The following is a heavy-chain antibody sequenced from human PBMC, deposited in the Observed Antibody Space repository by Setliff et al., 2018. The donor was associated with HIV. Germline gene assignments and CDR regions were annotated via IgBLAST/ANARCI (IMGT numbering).Heavy chain of an antibody. V-gene: IGHV5-51*01. J-gene: IGHJ6*02. CDR2: IYPEDSDA. D-gene: IGHD6-6*01. CDR3: ARTIASRPKYYYYAMDF. CDR1: GYTFSSHW. Sequence: GESLKISCQGSGYTFSSHWIGWVRQMPGKGLEWMGIIYPEDSDARYSPSFEGQVTISADKSINTAYLQWSSLKASDTAMYYCARTIASRPKYYYYAMDFWGQGTTVTVS.